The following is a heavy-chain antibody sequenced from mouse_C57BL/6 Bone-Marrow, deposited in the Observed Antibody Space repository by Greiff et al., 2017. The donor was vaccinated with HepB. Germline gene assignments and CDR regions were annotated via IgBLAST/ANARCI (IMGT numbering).Heavy chain of an antibody. Sequence: QVQLKESGAELARPGASVKMSCKASGYTFTSYTMHWVKQRPGQGLEWIGYINPSSGYTKYNQKFKDKATLTADKSSSTAYMQLSSLTSEDSAVYYCARGIYDGYSLFAYWGQGTLVTVSA. V-gene: IGHV1-4*01. D-gene: IGHD2-3*01. CDR1: GYTFTSYT. CDR2: INPSSGYT. J-gene: IGHJ3*01. CDR3: ARGIYDGYSLFAY.